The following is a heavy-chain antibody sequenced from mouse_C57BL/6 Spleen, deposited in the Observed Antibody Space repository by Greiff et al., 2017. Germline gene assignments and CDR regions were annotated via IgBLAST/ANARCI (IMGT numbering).Heavy chain of an antibody. CDR2: INPYNGGT. CDR3: ARGDYDGPYAMDY. D-gene: IGHD2-4*01. V-gene: IGHV1-19*01. J-gene: IGHJ4*01. CDR1: GYTFTDYY. Sequence: VQLQQSGPVLVKPGASVKMSCKASGYTFTDYYMNWVKQSHGKSLEWIGVINPYNGGTSYNQKFKGKATLTVDKSSSTAYMELNSLTSEDSAVYYCARGDYDGPYAMDYWGQGTSVTVSS.